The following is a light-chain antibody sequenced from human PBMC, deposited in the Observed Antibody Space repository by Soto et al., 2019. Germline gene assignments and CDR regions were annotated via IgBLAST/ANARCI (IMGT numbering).Light chain of an antibody. CDR2: GNS. V-gene: IGLV1-40*01. Sequence: QAVVTQPPSVSGAPGQRVTISCTGSSSNIGAGYDVHWYQQLPGTAPKLLIYGNSNRPSGVPDRFSGSKSGTSASLAITGLQAEAEADYYCQSYDSSLSDLFGGGTKLTVL. J-gene: IGLJ2*01. CDR3: QSYDSSLSDL. CDR1: SSNIGAGYD.